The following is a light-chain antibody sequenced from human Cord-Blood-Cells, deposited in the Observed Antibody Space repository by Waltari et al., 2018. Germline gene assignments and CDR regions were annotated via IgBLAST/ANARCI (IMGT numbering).Light chain of an antibody. V-gene: IGKV3-15*01. CDR3: QQYNNWPLT. Sequence: EIVMTQSPATLSVSQGERATLSCRASQSVSSNLAWYQQKPGQAPRLLSYGASTRATGIPARFSGSGSGTEFTLTISSLQSEDFAVYYCQQYNNWPLTFGGGTKVEIK. CDR2: GAS. CDR1: QSVSSN. J-gene: IGKJ4*01.